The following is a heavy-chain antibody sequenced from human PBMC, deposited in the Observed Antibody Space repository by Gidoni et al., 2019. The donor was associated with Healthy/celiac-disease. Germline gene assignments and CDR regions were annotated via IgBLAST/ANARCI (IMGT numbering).Heavy chain of an antibody. Sequence: EVQLVESGGVLVKPGGSLRLSCAASGFTFSSYSMNWVRQAPGKGLEWVSSISSSSSYIYYADSVKGRFTISRDNAKNSLYLQMNSLRAEDTAVYYCARHIAVAGTSVNWFDPWGQGTLVTVSS. CDR1: GFTFSSYS. V-gene: IGHV3-21*01. CDR3: ARHIAVAGTSVNWFDP. D-gene: IGHD6-19*01. J-gene: IGHJ5*02. CDR2: ISSSSSYI.